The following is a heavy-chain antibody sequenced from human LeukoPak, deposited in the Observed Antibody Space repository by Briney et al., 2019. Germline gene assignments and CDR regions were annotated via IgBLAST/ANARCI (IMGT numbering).Heavy chain of an antibody. D-gene: IGHD2-21*02. J-gene: IGHJ5*02. Sequence: SETLSLTCTVSGASISSYYWTWIRQPAGKGPEWIGRIHTSGSTNYNPSLKSRVNMSADTSKNQFSLKLNSVTAADTAVYYCARVTDPRYNWFDPWGQGTLVTVSS. V-gene: IGHV4-4*07. CDR1: GASISSYY. CDR2: IHTSGST. CDR3: ARVTDPRYNWFDP.